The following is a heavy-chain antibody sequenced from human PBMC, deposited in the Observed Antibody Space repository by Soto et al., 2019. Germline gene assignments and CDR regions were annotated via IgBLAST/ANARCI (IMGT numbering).Heavy chain of an antibody. D-gene: IGHD2-2*02. Sequence: EVQLVESGGVVVQPGGSLRLSCAASGFTFYDYAMHWVRQAPGKGLEWVSLISWDGSRSYYADSVKGRFIISRDNSKESLSLLMTSLGTEDSGLYYCAKDVCCGATTACYTRLDSWGQGTQVTVSS. J-gene: IGHJ4*02. V-gene: IGHV3-43D*04. CDR2: ISWDGSRS. CDR1: GFTFYDYA. CDR3: AKDVCCGATTACYTRLDS.